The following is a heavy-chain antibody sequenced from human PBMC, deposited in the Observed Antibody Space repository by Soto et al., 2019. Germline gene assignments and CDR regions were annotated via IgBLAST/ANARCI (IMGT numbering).Heavy chain of an antibody. V-gene: IGHV1-46*03. J-gene: IGHJ6*02. D-gene: IGHD3-9*01. CDR1: GGTFSSYA. CDR2: INPSGGST. CDR3: DRDHRYYDILTGYYSPYGTDV. Sequence: ASVKVSCKASGGTFSSYAISWVRQAPGQGLEWMGIINPSGGSTSYAQKFQGRVTMTRDTSTSTVYMELSSLRSEDTAVYYCDRDHRYYDILTGYYSPYGTDVWGQGTTVTVSS.